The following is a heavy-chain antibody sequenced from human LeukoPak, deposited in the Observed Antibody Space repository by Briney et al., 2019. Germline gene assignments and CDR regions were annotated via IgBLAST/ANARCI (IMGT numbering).Heavy chain of an antibody. CDR3: AQPGNPMLYDAFDI. CDR1: GGSFSGYY. J-gene: IGHJ3*02. CDR2: INHSGST. D-gene: IGHD2-8*01. V-gene: IGHV4-34*01. Sequence: PSETLSLTCAVYGGSFSGYYWSWIRQPPGKGLEWIGEINHSGSTNYNPSLKSRVTISVDTSKNQFSLKLSSVTAADTAVYYCAQPGNPMLYDAFDIWGQGTMVTVSS.